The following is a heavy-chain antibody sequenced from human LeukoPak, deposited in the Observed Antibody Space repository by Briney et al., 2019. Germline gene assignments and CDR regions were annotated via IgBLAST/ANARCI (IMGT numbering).Heavy chain of an antibody. Sequence: PGGSLRLSCAASGFTFSSYGMHWVRQAPGKGLEWVAFIWYDGSNKYYADSVKGRFTISRDNSKNTLYLQMNSLRAEDTAVYYCAKGTTVTERLGDYWGQGTLVTVSS. CDR1: GFTFSSYG. J-gene: IGHJ4*02. CDR3: AKGTTVTERLGDY. D-gene: IGHD4-11*01. V-gene: IGHV3-30*02. CDR2: IWYDGSNK.